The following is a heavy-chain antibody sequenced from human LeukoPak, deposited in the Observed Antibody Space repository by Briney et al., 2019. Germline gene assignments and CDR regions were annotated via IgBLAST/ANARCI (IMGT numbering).Heavy chain of an antibody. D-gene: IGHD6-19*01. CDR1: GYTFTGYY. J-gene: IGHJ4*02. V-gene: IGHV1-18*04. Sequence: ASVKVSCKASGYTFTGYYMHWVRQAPGQGLEWMGWINVPNGHINYAPKLQGRVTMTTDTSTSTAYMELRSLRSDDTAVYYCARDLRRDIAVAGLWGQGTLVTVSS. CDR2: INVPNGHI. CDR3: ARDLRRDIAVAGL.